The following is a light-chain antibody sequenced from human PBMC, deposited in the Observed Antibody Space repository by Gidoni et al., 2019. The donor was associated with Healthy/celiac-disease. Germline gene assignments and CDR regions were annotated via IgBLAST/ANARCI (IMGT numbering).Light chain of an antibody. CDR2: SNN. Sequence: QSVLTQPPSASGPPGPRVTISCSGSSSNIGSNYVYWYQQLPGTAPKLLIYSNNQRPSGVPDRFSGSKAGTSASLAISGLRSEDEADYYCAAWDDSLSGYVFGTGTKVTVL. J-gene: IGLJ1*01. V-gene: IGLV1-47*02. CDR3: AAWDDSLSGYV. CDR1: SSNIGSNY.